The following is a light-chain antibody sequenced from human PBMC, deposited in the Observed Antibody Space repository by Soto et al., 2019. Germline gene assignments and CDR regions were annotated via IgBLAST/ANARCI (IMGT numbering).Light chain of an antibody. J-gene: IGLJ2*01. CDR1: SSDVGGYNY. V-gene: IGLV2-14*01. CDR3: ASYAVNSGLL. Sequence: QSALTQPASVSGSPGQSITISCTGTSSDVGGYNYVSWYQQHPGKAPKLMIYEVSNRPSGVSNRFSGSKSGNTASLTISGLQAEDEADYYCASYAVNSGLLFGRGTKLTVL. CDR2: EVS.